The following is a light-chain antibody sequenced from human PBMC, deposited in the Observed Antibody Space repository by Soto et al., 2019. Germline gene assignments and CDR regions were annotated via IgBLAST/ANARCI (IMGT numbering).Light chain of an antibody. J-gene: IGKJ2*01. CDR2: DAT. CDR1: QTIDSW. CDR3: QQYYMLIT. V-gene: IGKV1-5*01. Sequence: IQVTQTTTTLSASVGDRVTITFRASQTIDSWVAWYQQKPGKAPKLLVYDATSLESGVSSRFSGSGYGTDFTLSINNLQPDDIATYYCQQYYMLITFA.